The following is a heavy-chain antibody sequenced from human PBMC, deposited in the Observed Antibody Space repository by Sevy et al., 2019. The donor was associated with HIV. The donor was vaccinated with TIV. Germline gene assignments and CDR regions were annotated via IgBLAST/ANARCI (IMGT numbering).Heavy chain of an antibody. CDR2: ISSSSSYI. V-gene: IGHV3-21*01. D-gene: IGHD3-22*01. J-gene: IGHJ3*02. CDR1: GFTFSSYS. CDR3: AREASYYYDSSGYYHRSVDAFDI. Sequence: GGSLRLSCAASGFTFSSYSMNWVRQAPGKGLEWVSSISSSSSYIYYAYSVKGRFTISRDNAKNSLYLQMNSLRAEDTAVYYCAREASYYYDSSGYYHRSVDAFDIWGQGTMVTVSS.